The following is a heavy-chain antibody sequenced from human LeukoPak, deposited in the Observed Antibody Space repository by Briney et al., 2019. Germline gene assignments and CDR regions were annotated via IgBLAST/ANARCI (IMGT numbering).Heavy chain of an antibody. CDR3: ARETVVVPATIRGPKARWFDP. V-gene: IGHV4-34*01. D-gene: IGHD2-2*02. CDR2: INHSGST. CDR1: GGSFSGYY. J-gene: IGHJ5*02. Sequence: SETLSLTCAVYGGSFSGYYWSWIRQPPGKGLEWIGEINHSGSTNYNPSLKSRVTISVDTSKNQFSLKLSSVTAADTAVYYCARETVVVPATIRGPKARWFDPWGQGTLVTVSS.